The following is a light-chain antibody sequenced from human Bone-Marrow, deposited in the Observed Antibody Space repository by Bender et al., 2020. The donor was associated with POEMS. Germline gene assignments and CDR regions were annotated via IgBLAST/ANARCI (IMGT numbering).Light chain of an antibody. CDR1: SNDVWEYDL. CDR2: EGT. CDR3: CSYAGSGTYV. J-gene: IGLJ1*01. Sequence: SALTQPASGSGSPGQSIAISCTGTSNDVWEYDLFSWYQQSPGKAPKLVIYEGTKRPAGISHRFSGSTSGNTASLIISGLQAEDEADYHCCSYAGSGTYVFGTGTQVTVL. V-gene: IGLV2-23*01.